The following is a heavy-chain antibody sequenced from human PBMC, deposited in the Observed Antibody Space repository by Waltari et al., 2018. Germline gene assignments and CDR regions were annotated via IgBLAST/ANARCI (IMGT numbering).Heavy chain of an antibody. V-gene: IGHV1-69*12. CDR3: AKEGSGDRSFDI. D-gene: IGHD7-27*01. Sequence: QVQLVQSGAGVKKPGSSVKVSCKASGDSFSSYTITWVRQAPGQGPEWMGGFIPLFGTANYAQKFQGRVTITADESTSTAHMELNSLRSDDTAVYYCAKEGSGDRSFDIWGQGTMVTVSS. CDR1: GDSFSSYT. J-gene: IGHJ3*02. CDR2: FIPLFGTA.